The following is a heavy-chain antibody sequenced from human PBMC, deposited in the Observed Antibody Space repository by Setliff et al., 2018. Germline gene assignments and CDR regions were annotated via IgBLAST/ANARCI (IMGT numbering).Heavy chain of an antibody. CDR3: AKSGGYCSSTSCYSYYYYMDV. V-gene: IGHV3-33*06. Sequence: GGSLRLSCAASGFTFSSYGMHWVRQAPGKGLEWVAVIWYDGSNKYYADSVKGRFTISRDNSKNTLYLQMNSLRAEDTAVYYCAKSGGYCSSTSCYSYYYYMDVWGKGTTVTVSS. CDR1: GFTFSSYG. CDR2: IWYDGSNK. D-gene: IGHD2-2*02. J-gene: IGHJ6*03.